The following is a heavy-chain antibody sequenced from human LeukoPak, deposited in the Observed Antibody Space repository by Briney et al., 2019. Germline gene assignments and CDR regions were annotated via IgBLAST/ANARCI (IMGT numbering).Heavy chain of an antibody. CDR1: GGSISSSSYY. CDR2: IYYSGST. Sequence: SETLSLTCTVSGGSISSSSYYWGWVRQPPGTGLEWVGSIYYSGSTYYNPSLKSRVTISVDTSKNQFSLQLNSVTPEDTAVYYCARDVGPSSFERFDPWGQGTLVTVSS. V-gene: IGHV4-39*07. CDR3: ARDVGPSSFERFDP. J-gene: IGHJ5*02. D-gene: IGHD6-13*01.